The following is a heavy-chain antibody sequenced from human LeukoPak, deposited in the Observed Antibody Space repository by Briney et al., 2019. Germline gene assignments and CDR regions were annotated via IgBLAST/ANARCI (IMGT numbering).Heavy chain of an antibody. Sequence: SETLSFTCTVSGGPVSTSDYYWGWIRQSPVKGLEWIGDVFYTGKTNYNPSLRGRATISIDTSKNQFSLKLTYVTAADSAVYYCARVFDSWGQGTLVTVSS. J-gene: IGHJ4*02. CDR2: VFYTGKT. V-gene: IGHV4-39*07. CDR1: GGPVSTSDYY. CDR3: ARVFDS.